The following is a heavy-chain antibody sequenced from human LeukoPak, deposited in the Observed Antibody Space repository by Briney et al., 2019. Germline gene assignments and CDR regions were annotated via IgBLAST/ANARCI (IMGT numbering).Heavy chain of an antibody. CDR3: TTELVN. CDR2: INPDNNDT. Sequence: ASVKVSCKASGYTFTGYYMHWVRQAPGQRLEWMGRINPDNNDTRYSQKFQGRVSFISDTSATTAYMELRSLRYQDTAVYYCTTELVNWGQGTLVTVSP. CDR1: GYTFTGYY. D-gene: IGHD2-8*02. V-gene: IGHV1-3*01. J-gene: IGHJ4*02.